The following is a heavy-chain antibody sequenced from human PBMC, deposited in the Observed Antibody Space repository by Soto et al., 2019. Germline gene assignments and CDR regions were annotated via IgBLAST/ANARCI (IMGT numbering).Heavy chain of an antibody. V-gene: IGHV5-51*01. CDR1: GYSFTTNW. Sequence: PGESLKISCKGSGYSFTTNWIGWVREMPGKGLEWMGVIYPGDSDTRYSPSFQGQVAISADKSINTAYLQWSSLKASDTAMYYCARHSGVAEDGTDWGQGTLVTVSS. CDR2: IYPGDSDT. D-gene: IGHD2-8*01. CDR3: ARHSGVAEDGTD. J-gene: IGHJ1*01.